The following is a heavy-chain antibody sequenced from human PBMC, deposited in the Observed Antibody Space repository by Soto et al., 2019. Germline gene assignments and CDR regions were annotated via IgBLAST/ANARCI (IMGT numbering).Heavy chain of an antibody. V-gene: IGHV1-18*01. CDR1: GYTFISYG. CDR3: ARHSRSDYGSVSPPWDNWFDP. J-gene: IGHJ5*02. Sequence: QVQLVQSGPEVKKPGASVKVSCKASGYTFISYGISWVRQAPGQGLEWMGWISAYNGNTNYAQNLQGRVTMTTDTSTSTAYMEVRSLRSDDTAMYYCARHSRSDYGSVSPPWDNWFDPWGQGTLVTVSS. D-gene: IGHD3-10*01. CDR2: ISAYNGNT.